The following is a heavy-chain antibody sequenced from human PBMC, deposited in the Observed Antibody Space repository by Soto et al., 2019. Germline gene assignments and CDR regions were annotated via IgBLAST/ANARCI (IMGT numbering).Heavy chain of an antibody. J-gene: IGHJ5*02. V-gene: IGHV4-31*02. CDR1: GGSISSGGYY. D-gene: IGHD3-10*01. CDR3: ARGRRNGRYYGSGSYWFDP. Sequence: SETLSLTCTVSGGSISSGGYYWSWIRQHPGKGLEWIGYIYYSRSTYYNPSLKSRVTISVDTSKNQFSLKLSSVTSADTAVYYCARGRRNGRYYGSGSYWFDPRGQGTLVTVSS. CDR2: IYYSRST.